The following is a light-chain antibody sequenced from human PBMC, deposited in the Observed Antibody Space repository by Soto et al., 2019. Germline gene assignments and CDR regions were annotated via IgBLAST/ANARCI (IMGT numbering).Light chain of an antibody. V-gene: IGKV3-20*01. CDR2: GAS. J-gene: IGKJ1*01. Sequence: EIVLTQSPGTLSLSPGEIATLSCSASQSVSNNYLAWYQQKPGQAPRLLIYGASSRATGIPDRFSGSGSGTDFTLTISRLEPEDFAVYYCQQYGSSPPWTFGQGTKVDIK. CDR3: QQYGSSPPWT. CDR1: QSVSNNY.